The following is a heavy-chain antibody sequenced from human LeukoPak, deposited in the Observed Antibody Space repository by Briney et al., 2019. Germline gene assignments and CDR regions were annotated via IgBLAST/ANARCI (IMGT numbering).Heavy chain of an antibody. CDR3: AREAVGGCSGGSCYFDY. J-gene: IGHJ4*02. V-gene: IGHV1-46*01. CDR2: INPSGGST. D-gene: IGHD2-15*01. Sequence: GASVKVPCKASGYTFTSYYMHWVRQAPGQGLEWMGIINPSGGSTSYAQKFQGRVTMTRDTSTSTVYMELSSLRSEDTAVYYCAREAVGGCSGGSCYFDYWGQGTLVTVSS. CDR1: GYTFTSYY.